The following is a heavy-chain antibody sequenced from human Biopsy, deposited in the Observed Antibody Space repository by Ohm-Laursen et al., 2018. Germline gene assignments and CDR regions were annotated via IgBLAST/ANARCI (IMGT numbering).Heavy chain of an antibody. D-gene: IGHD2-2*01. CDR3: ARDYQPYLVTIHYYYYGMDV. Sequence: ASVKVSCKTSGCTFTAYGISWVRQAPGQGLEWMGWISTYNDDTNIAQKFQGRVSMTTDTSTRTAYMELRSLRSGDTAVYYCARDYQPYLVTIHYYYYGMDVWGQGTTVTVSS. V-gene: IGHV1-18*04. CDR1: GCTFTAYG. CDR2: ISTYNDDT. J-gene: IGHJ6*02.